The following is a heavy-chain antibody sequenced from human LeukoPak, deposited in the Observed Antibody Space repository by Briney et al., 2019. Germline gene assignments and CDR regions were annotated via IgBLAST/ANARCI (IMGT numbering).Heavy chain of an antibody. J-gene: IGHJ4*02. V-gene: IGHV4-4*07. CDR2: IYTSGST. CDR3: ARGPTRRDGFIVNY. Sequence: PSETLSLTCTVSGGSISSYYWSWLRQPAGKGLEGIGRIYTSGSTNYNPSLTSRVTMSVDTSKNQFSLKLSSVTAADTAVYYCARGPTRRDGFIVNYWGQGTLVTVSS. D-gene: IGHD5-24*01. CDR1: GGSISSYY.